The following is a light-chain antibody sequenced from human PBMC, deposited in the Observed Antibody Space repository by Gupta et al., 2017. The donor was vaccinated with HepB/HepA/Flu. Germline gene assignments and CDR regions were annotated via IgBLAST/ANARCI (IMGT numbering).Light chain of an antibody. CDR3: QQYNNWPPIT. CDR2: GAS. J-gene: IGKJ5*01. V-gene: IGKV3-15*01. CDR1: QSVSSY. Sequence: PGERATLSCRASQSVSSYLAWYQQRLGQAPRLLIYGASTRATGIPARFSGSGSGTEFTLTINSLQSEDFAVYYCQQYNNWPPITFGQGTRLEIK.